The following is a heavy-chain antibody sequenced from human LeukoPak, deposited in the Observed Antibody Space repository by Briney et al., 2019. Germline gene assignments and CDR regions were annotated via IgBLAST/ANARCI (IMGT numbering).Heavy chain of an antibody. Sequence: GASVKVSCKASGYTFSNYGISWVRQAPGQGLEWMGWTSAYNINTNFAQKLQGRVTMTTDTSTNTAYMELRSLRSDDTAVYYCASWAGYCSSNNCYATSLDYWGQGTLVTVSA. CDR3: ASWAGYCSSNNCYATSLDY. CDR1: GYTFSNYG. V-gene: IGHV1-18*01. D-gene: IGHD2-2*01. CDR2: TSAYNINT. J-gene: IGHJ4*02.